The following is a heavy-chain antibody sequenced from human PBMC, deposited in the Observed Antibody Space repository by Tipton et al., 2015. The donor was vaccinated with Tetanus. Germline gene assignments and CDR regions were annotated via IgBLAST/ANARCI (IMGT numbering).Heavy chain of an antibody. Sequence: SLRLSCAASGFTFSSYNMNWVRQAPGKGLEWVSHISGTGTTVDYADSVKGRFTISRGNAKNSLYLQMNSLRDEDTAIYYCARDFRPIFGVAQPFDPWGQGTLVTVSS. J-gene: IGHJ5*02. CDR3: ARDFRPIFGVAQPFDP. CDR1: GFTFSSYN. D-gene: IGHD3-3*01. CDR2: ISGTGTTV. V-gene: IGHV3-48*02.